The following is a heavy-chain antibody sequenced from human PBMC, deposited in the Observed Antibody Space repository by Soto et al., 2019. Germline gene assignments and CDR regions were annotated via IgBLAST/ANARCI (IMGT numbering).Heavy chain of an antibody. CDR3: ARPTRPIFGLVTVPFVD. V-gene: IGHV3-11*01. CDR1: GFIFTDYY. CDR2: ISSSSSTI. D-gene: IGHD3-3*01. J-gene: IGHJ4*02. Sequence: PGGSLRLSCAASGFIFTDYYMSWIRQAPGKGLEWVSYISSSSSTIYYADSVKGRFTISRDNAKNSLYLQMNSLRAEDTAVYFCARPTRPIFGLVTVPFVDWGEGTLVTVSS.